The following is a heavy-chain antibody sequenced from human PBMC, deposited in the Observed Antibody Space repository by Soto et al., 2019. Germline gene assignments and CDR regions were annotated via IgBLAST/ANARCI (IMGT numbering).Heavy chain of an antibody. Sequence: SETLSLTCDVSGYSINSGYYWGWIRQPPGEGLEWIGTIYHSGSTLYNPSLRSRVTISVDTSKNQFSLKVRSVTAADTALYYCARVGRSGWTPNFFESWGQGTLVTVSS. CDR3: ARVGRSGWTPNFFES. J-gene: IGHJ4*02. CDR2: IYHSGST. CDR1: GYSINSGYY. D-gene: IGHD6-19*01. V-gene: IGHV4-38-2*01.